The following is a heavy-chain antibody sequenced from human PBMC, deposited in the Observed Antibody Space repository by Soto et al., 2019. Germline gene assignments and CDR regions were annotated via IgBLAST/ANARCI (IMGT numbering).Heavy chain of an antibody. CDR1: GLTFSGYG. CDR2: ISGSGSTT. D-gene: IGHD4-4*01. Sequence: EVQLLESGGGLVQPGGSLRLSCAASGLTFSGYGMSWVRQAPGTGLEWVSAISGSGSTTYYADSVEGRFTISRDDSKNILFLQLNSLRAEDTAVYYCVTRCRGLQSSPPRLDSWGQGTLVTVSS. V-gene: IGHV3-23*01. CDR3: VTRCRGLQSSPPRLDS. J-gene: IGHJ4*02.